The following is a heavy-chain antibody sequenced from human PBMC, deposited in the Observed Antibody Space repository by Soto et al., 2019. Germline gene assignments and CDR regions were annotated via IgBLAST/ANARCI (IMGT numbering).Heavy chain of an antibody. D-gene: IGHD5-12*01. CDR1: GGSISSYY. V-gene: IGHV4-59*01. J-gene: IGHJ4*02. CDR2: IYYSGST. CDR3: ARGAGDGYNFYY. Sequence: QVQLQESGPGLVKPSETLSLTRTVSGGSISSYYWSWIRQPPGKGLEWIGYIYYSGSTNYNPSLKSRVTISVDTSKNQFSLKLSSVTAADTAVYYCARGAGDGYNFYYWGQGTLVTVSS.